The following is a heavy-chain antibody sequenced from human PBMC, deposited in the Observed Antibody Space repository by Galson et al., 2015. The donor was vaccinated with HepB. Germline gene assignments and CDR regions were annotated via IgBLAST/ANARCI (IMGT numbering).Heavy chain of an antibody. CDR1: GYSFTNYW. Sequence: QSGAEVKKPGESLKISCEGSGYSFTNYWIGWVRQMPGKSLEYMGIIYPDDSDTKYNPSFQGHVTISADKSISTVYLQWTSLKASDTAMYYCARRIPSTGTFDYWGQGTLVTVSS. CDR2: IYPDDSDT. CDR3: ARRIPSTGTFDY. D-gene: IGHD1-1*01. V-gene: IGHV5-51*01. J-gene: IGHJ4*02.